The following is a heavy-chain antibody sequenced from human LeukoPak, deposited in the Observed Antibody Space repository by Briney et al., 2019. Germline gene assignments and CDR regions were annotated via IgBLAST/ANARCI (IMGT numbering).Heavy chain of an antibody. CDR2: IIPIFGTA. D-gene: IGHD3-22*01. J-gene: IGHJ4*02. CDR3: ARANYYYDSSGYPPGSY. Sequence: SVTVSCTASGGTFSSYAISWVRQAPGQGLEWMGGIIPIFGTANYAQKFQGRVTITADESTSTAYMELSSLRSEDTAVYYCARANYYYDSSGYPPGSYWGQGTLVTVSS. V-gene: IGHV1-69*13. CDR1: GGTFSSYA.